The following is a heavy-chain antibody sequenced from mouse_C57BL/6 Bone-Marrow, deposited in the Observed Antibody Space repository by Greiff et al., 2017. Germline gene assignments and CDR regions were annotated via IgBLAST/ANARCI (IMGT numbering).Heavy chain of an antibody. Sequence: LVEPGASVKISCKASGYSFTDYNMNWVKQSNGKSLEWIGVINPNYGTTSYNQKFKGKATLTVDQSSSTAYMQLNSLTSEDSAVYYCARGYEYDYAMDYWDQGTSVTVSS. CDR3: ARGYEYDYAMDY. J-gene: IGHJ4*01. V-gene: IGHV1-39*01. CDR1: GYSFTDYN. D-gene: IGHD2-4*01. CDR2: INPNYGTT.